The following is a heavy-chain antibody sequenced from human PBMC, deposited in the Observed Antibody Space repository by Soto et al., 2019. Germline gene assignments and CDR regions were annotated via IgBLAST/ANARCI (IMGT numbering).Heavy chain of an antibody. D-gene: IGHD3-22*01. CDR1: GGSMSSYY. V-gene: IGHV4-4*07. CDR3: ARSRDSSGYYNY. CDR2: VYSSGGT. J-gene: IGHJ4*02. Sequence: SETLSLTCTVSGGSMSSYYWTWIRQPAGKGLEWIGRVYSSGGTHYNPSLKSRVTISLDTSKNQFSLKLSSVTAADTAVYYCARSRDSSGYYNYWGQGTLVTASS.